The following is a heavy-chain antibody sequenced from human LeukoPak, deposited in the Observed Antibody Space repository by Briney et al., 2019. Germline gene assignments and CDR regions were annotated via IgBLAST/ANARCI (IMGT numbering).Heavy chain of an antibody. CDR3: ARAMEPYYDSNGCDY. Sequence: GGSLRLSCAASGFTFSSYWMSWVRQAPGKGLEWVANIKQDGSEKYYVDSVKGRFTISRDNAKNSLYLQTSSLRAEDTAVYYCARAMEPYYDSNGCDYWGQGTPVTVSS. J-gene: IGHJ4*02. D-gene: IGHD3-22*01. CDR1: GFTFSSYW. V-gene: IGHV3-7*01. CDR2: IKQDGSEK.